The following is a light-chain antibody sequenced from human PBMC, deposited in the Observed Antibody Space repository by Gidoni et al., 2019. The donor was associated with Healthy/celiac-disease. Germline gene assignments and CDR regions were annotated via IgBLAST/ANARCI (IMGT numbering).Light chain of an antibody. CDR1: SSNIGAGYD. J-gene: IGLJ3*02. V-gene: IGLV1-40*01. CDR2: GNS. CDR3: QSYDSSLSGSWG. Sequence: QSVLTQPPSVSGAPGQRVTISCTGSSSNIGAGYDVHWYQQLPGTAPKLLIYGNSNRPSGVPDRFSGSKSGTSASLAITGLQAEDEADYDCQSYDSSLSGSWGFGGGTKLTVL.